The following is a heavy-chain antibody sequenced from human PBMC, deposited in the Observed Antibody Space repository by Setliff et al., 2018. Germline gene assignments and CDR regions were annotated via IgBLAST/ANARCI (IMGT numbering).Heavy chain of an antibody. J-gene: IGHJ4*02. V-gene: IGHV3-30*02. D-gene: IGHD5-18*01. CDR3: AKVVPLYSYGSLDY. Sequence: GGSLRLSCAASGSTFSSYGMHWVRQAPGKGLEWVAFIRYDGSNKYYADSVKGRFTISRDNSKNTLYLQMNSLRAEDTAVYYCAKVVPLYSYGSLDYWGQGTLVTVSS. CDR2: IRYDGSNK. CDR1: GSTFSSYG.